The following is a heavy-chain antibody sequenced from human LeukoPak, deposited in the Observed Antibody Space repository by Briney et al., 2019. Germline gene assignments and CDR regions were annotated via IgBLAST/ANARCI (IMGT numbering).Heavy chain of an antibody. J-gene: IGHJ4*02. V-gene: IGHV3-30*04. CDR1: GFTFSSYA. D-gene: IGHD6-19*01. Sequence: GRSLRLSCAASGFTFSSYAMHWVRQAPGKGLEWVAVISYDGRNKYYADSVKGRFTISRDNSKNTLYLQTNSLRAEDTAVYYCARGRRGPSGYLDYWGQGTLVTVSS. CDR2: ISYDGRNK. CDR3: ARGRRGPSGYLDY.